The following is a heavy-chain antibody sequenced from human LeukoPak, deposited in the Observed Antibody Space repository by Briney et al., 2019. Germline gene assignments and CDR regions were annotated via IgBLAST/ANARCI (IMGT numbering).Heavy chain of an antibody. CDR3: ARHSGSYYSSFPPMNIGY. V-gene: IGHV4-4*09. J-gene: IGHJ4*02. D-gene: IGHD1-26*01. Sequence: PSETLSLTCTVSGGSISSYYWSWIRQPPGKGLEWIGYIYTSGSTNYNPSLKSRVTISVDTSKNQFSLKLSSVTAADTAVYYCARHSGSYYSSFPPMNIGYWGRGTLVTVSS. CDR2: IYTSGST. CDR1: GGSISSYY.